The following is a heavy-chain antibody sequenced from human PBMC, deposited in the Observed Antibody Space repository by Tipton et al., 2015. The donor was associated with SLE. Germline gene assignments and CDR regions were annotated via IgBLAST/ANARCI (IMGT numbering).Heavy chain of an antibody. D-gene: IGHD3-3*01. J-gene: IGHJ6*03. CDR3: ARSSSNYDFWSGSPDLDYMDV. V-gene: IGHV3-48*03. CDR2: ISSSGSTI. CDR1: GFTFSSYE. Sequence: GSLRLSCAASGFTFSSYEMNWVRQAPGKGLEWVSYISSSGSTIYYADSVKGRFTISRDNAKNSLYLQMNSLRAEDTAVYYCARSSSNYDFWSGSPDLDYMDVWGKGSTVTASS.